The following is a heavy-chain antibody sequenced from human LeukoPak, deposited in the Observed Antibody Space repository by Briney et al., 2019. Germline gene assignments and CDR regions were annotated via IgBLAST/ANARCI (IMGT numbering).Heavy chain of an antibody. CDR1: GFTFSTYA. V-gene: IGHV3-23*01. J-gene: IGHJ4*02. CDR3: AKDFVPLYYFDY. CDR2: ISGSGGST. D-gene: IGHD2-8*01. Sequence: GGSLRLSCAVSGFTFSTYAMSWVRQAPGKGLEWVSAISGSGGSTYYADSVKGRFTISRDNSKNTLYLQMNSLRAEDTAVYYCAKDFVPLYYFDYWGQGTLVTVSS.